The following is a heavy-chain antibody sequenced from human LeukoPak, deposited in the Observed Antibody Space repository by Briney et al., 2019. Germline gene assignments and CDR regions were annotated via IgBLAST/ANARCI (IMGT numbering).Heavy chain of an antibody. CDR3: ARVGGDYDFWSGYGTNAFDI. D-gene: IGHD3-3*01. CDR1: GYTFTSYA. Sequence: ASVKVSCKASGYTFTSYAMHWVRQAPGQRLEWMGWINAGNGNTKYSQKFQGRVTITRDTSASTAYMELRSLRSDDTAVYYCARVGGDYDFWSGYGTNAFDIWGQGTMVTVSS. CDR2: INAGNGNT. J-gene: IGHJ3*02. V-gene: IGHV1-3*01.